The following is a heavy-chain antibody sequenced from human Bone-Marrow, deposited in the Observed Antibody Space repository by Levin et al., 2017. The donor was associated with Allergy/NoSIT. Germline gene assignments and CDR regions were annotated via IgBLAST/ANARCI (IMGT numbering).Heavy chain of an antibody. D-gene: IGHD3-3*01. CDR2: ISYDGGNK. CDR3: ARDHGKLRSTYTRGAMDV. CDR1: EFMFNTHA. J-gene: IGHJ6*02. Sequence: HAGGSLRLSCVASEFMFNTHAMHWVRQPPGKGLEWVAVISYDGGNKYYVDSVKGRFTISRDNSKNTLYLQMNSLRTDDTALYYCARDHGKLRSTYTRGAMDVWGQGTPVTVSS. V-gene: IGHV3-30*04.